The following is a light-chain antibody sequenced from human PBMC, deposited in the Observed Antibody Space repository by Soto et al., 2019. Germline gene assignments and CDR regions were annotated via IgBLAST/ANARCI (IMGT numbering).Light chain of an antibody. Sequence: IQMTQYPSTLSASVRDRVTITWRASQSISSWLAWYQQKPGKAPKFLIYHASSLESGVPSRFSGSGSGTEFSLTISSLQPDDFATYYCQQYYNYPLTFGGGTKVDIK. V-gene: IGKV1-5*01. CDR1: QSISSW. CDR3: QQYYNYPLT. J-gene: IGKJ4*01. CDR2: HAS.